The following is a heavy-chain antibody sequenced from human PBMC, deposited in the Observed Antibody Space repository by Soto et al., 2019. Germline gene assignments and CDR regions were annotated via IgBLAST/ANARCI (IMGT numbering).Heavy chain of an antibody. V-gene: IGHV1-69*01. D-gene: IGHD6-19*01. CDR1: GGTFSSYA. CDR2: IIPIFGTA. Sequence: QVPLVQSGAEVKKPGSSVKVSCKASGGTFSSYAISWVRQAPGQGLEWMGGIIPIFGTANYAQKFQGRVTITADESTSTAYMELSSLRSEDTAVYYCARDEQLWAGIAVADTVWFDPWGQGTLVTVSS. J-gene: IGHJ5*02. CDR3: ARDEQLWAGIAVADTVWFDP.